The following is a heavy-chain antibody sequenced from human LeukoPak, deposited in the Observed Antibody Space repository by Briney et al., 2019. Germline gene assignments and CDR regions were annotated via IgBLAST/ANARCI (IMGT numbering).Heavy chain of an antibody. Sequence: PGGSLRLSCSASGFTFSSYAMHWVRQAPGKGLEYVSVISSNGDSTYYVDSVKGRFTISRDNSKNTLYLQLNILRAEDTAVYFCAKGRGSPYYFDYWGQGTLVTVSS. V-gene: IGHV3-64*04. CDR2: ISSNGDST. J-gene: IGHJ4*02. D-gene: IGHD1-26*01. CDR1: GFTFSSYA. CDR3: AKGRGSPYYFDY.